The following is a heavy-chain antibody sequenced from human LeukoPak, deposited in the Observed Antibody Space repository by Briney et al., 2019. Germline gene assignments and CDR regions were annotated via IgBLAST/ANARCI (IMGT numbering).Heavy chain of an antibody. J-gene: IGHJ4*02. CDR2: IWYDGSNK. CDR3: ARVRRAVDTAMALDY. V-gene: IGHV3-33*01. D-gene: IGHD5-18*01. CDR1: GFTFSSYG. Sequence: GGSLRLSCAASGFTFSSYGMHWVRQAPGKGLEWVAVIWYDGSNKYYADSVKGRFTISRDNSKNTLYLQMNSLRAEDTAVYYCARVRRAVDTAMALDYWGQGTLVTVSS.